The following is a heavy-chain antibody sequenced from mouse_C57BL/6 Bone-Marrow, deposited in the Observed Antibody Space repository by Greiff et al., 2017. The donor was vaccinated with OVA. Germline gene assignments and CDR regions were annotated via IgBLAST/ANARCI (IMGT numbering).Heavy chain of an antibody. CDR1: GYTFTEYT. CDR3: ARHEDVRYYSLGYWYFDD. D-gene: IGHD1-2*01. Sequence: QVHVKQSGAELVKPGASVKLSCKASGYTFTEYTIHWVKQRSGQGLEWIGWFYPGSGSIKYNEKFKDKATLTADKSSSTVYMELSRLTSEDSAVYFCARHEDVRYYSLGYWYFDDWGTGTTVTVSS. V-gene: IGHV1-62-2*01. CDR2: FYPGSGSI. J-gene: IGHJ1*03.